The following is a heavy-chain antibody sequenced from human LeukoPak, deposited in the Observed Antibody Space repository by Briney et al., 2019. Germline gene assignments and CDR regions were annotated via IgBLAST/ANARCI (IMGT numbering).Heavy chain of an antibody. D-gene: IGHD5-12*01. CDR1: GGTFSSYA. J-gene: IGHJ4*02. CDR2: IIPILGIA. V-gene: IGHV1-69*04. CDR3: AMSYSGYDSTFEY. Sequence: GASVKVSCKASGGTFSSYAISWVRQAPGQGLEWMGRIIPILGIANYAQKFQGRVTITADKSTSTAYMELSSLRSEDTAVYYCAMSYSGYDSTFEYWGQGTLLTVSS.